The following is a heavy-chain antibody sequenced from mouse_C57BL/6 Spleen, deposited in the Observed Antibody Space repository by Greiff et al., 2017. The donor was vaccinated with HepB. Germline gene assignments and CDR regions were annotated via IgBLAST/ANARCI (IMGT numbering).Heavy chain of an antibody. D-gene: IGHD4-1*02. CDR3: AMGNWDQFFDY. Sequence: QVQLKQPGAELVKPGASVKVSCKASGYTFTSYWMHWVKQRPGQGLEWIGRIHPSDSDTNYNQKFKGKATLTVDKSSSTAYMQLSSLTSEDSAVYYCAMGNWDQFFDYWGQGTTLTVSS. CDR1: GYTFTSYW. J-gene: IGHJ2*01. CDR2: IHPSDSDT. V-gene: IGHV1-74*01.